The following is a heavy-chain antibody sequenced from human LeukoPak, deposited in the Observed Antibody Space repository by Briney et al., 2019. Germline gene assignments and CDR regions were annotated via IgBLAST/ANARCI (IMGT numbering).Heavy chain of an antibody. D-gene: IGHD5-24*01. CDR2: INPNSGGT. V-gene: IGHV1-2*06. CDR3: ARDFKLNYDY. CDR1: GYTFTGYY. J-gene: IGHJ4*02. Sequence: GASVKVSCKASGYTFTGYYIHWVRQAPGQGLEWMGRINPNSGGTNYAQKFQGRVTMTRGTSISTAYMELSRLRSDDTAVYYCARDFKLNYDYWGQGTLVTVSS.